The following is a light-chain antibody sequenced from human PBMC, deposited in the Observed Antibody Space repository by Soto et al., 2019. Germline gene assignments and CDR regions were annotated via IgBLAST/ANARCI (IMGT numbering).Light chain of an antibody. CDR2: GAS. J-gene: IGKJ2*01. CDR3: QQYGSSPENT. V-gene: IGKV3-20*01. CDR1: QSLSSNY. Sequence: EIVLTQSPGTLSLSPGERATLSCRASQSLSSNYLAWYQQKPGQAPRLLIYGASSRATGIPDKFSGSGSGTDFTLTISRLEPDDFAVYYCQQYGSSPENTFGQGTKLEIK.